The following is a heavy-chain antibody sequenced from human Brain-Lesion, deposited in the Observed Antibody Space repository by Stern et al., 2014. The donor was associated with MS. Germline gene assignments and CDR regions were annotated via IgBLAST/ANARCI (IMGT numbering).Heavy chain of an antibody. V-gene: IGHV4-4*02. CDR2: INQSGGQ. CDR1: GGSISSSNW. J-gene: IGHJ3*02. Sequence: VQLVESGPGLVKPSGTLSLTCAVSGGSISSSNWWSWVRQSPGKGLEWIGKINQSGGQKYSPSFEGRFIISGDKSKNQFSLKLGYVTAADTAVYYCARELPDLNAFDIWGQGTMVTVSS. CDR3: ARELPDLNAFDI. D-gene: IGHD1-14*01.